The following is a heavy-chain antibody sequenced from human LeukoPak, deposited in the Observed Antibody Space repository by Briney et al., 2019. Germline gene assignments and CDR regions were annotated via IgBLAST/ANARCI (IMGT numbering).Heavy chain of an antibody. V-gene: IGHV3-7*01. D-gene: IGHD1-26*01. Sequence: PGGSLRLSCAASGFTFSSYWMSWVRQAPGKGLEWVANIKQDGSEKYYVDSAKGRFTISRDNAKNSLYLQMNSLRAEDTAVYYCARGEGATNEGVYYFDYWGQGTLVTVSS. J-gene: IGHJ4*02. CDR3: ARGEGATNEGVYYFDY. CDR2: IKQDGSEK. CDR1: GFTFSSYW.